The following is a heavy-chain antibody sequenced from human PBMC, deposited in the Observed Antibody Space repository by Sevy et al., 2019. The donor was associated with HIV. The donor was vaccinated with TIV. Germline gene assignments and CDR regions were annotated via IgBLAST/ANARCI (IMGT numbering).Heavy chain of an antibody. J-gene: IGHJ6*02. CDR1: GGYISSYY. CDR2: IYTSGST. Sequence: SETLSLTCTVSGGYISSYYWSWIRQPAGKGLEWIGRIYTSGSTNYNPALKSRVTMSVDTSKNQFSLKLSSVTAADTAVYYCARGYIVVVPAAIGTYYYYGMDVWGQGSTVTVSS. D-gene: IGHD2-2*02. CDR3: ARGYIVVVPAAIGTYYYYGMDV. V-gene: IGHV4-4*07.